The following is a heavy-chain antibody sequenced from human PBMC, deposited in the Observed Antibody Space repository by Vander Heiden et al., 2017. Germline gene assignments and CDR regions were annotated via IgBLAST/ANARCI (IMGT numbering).Heavy chain of an antibody. V-gene: IGHV4-59*01. Sequence: QVQLQESGPGLVKPSETLSLTCTVSGGSISSYYWSWIRQPPGKGLEWFGYIYYSGSTNYNPSLKSRVTISVDTSKNQFSLKLSSVTAADTAVYYCALLRGLGYYYYGMDVWGQGTTVTVSS. CDR3: ALLRGLGYYYYGMDV. D-gene: IGHD3-16*01. CDR2: IYYSGST. CDR1: GGSISSYY. J-gene: IGHJ6*02.